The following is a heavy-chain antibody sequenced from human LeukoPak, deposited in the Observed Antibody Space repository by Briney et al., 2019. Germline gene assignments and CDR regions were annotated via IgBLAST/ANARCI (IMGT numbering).Heavy chain of an antibody. CDR2: IYHSGST. CDR1: GGSISSGGYS. D-gene: IGHD1-1*01. J-gene: IGHJ4*02. CDR3: AGGGLVDEVGTVYFDY. Sequence: PSETLSLTCAVSGGSISSGGYSWSWIRQPPGKGLEWIGYIYHSGSTYYNPSLKSRVTISIDRSKNQFSLKLSSVTAAGTAVYYCAGGGLVDEVGTVYFDYWGQGALVTVSS. V-gene: IGHV4-30-2*01.